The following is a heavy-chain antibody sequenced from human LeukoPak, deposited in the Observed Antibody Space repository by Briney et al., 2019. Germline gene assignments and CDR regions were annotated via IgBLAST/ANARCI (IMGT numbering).Heavy chain of an antibody. J-gene: IGHJ5*02. CDR2: IYYSGST. Sequence: SETLSLTCTVSGGSISSGSYYWGWIRQPPGKGLEWIGSIYYSGSTYYNPSLKSRVTISVDTSKNQFSLKLSSVTAADTAVYYCARHVVVVAATPRWFDPWGQGTLVTVSS. CDR3: ARHVVVVAATPRWFDP. V-gene: IGHV4-39*01. CDR1: GGSISSGSYY. D-gene: IGHD2-15*01.